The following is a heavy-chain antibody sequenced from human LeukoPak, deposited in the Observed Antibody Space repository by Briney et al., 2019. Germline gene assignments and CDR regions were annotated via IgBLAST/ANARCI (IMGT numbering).Heavy chain of an antibody. D-gene: IGHD6-13*01. J-gene: IGHJ4*02. CDR1: GFTFWYYS. CDR3: AASIAYSSSWFADY. V-gene: IGHV3-21*01. CDR2: ISSSNGYI. Sequence: PGGSLRLSCAASGFTFWYYSMNWVRQAPGEGGVWVSYISSSNGYIYYADSERGSVTISRDNDKNSLYLQMNSLRAEDTALYYCAASIAYSSSWFADYWGQGTLVTVSS.